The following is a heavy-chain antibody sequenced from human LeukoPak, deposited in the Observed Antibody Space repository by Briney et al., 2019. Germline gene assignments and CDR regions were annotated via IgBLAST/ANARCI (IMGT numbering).Heavy chain of an antibody. J-gene: IGHJ4*02. CDR2: ISWNSGSI. CDR3: AKGITMVRGIDY. D-gene: IGHD3-10*01. V-gene: IGHV3-9*01. Sequence: GGSLRLSCAASGFTFSSYAMSWVRQAPGKGLEWVSGISWNSGSIGYADSVKGRFTISRDNAKNSLYLQMNSLRAEDTALYYCAKGITMVRGIDYWGQGTLVTVSS. CDR1: GFTFSSYA.